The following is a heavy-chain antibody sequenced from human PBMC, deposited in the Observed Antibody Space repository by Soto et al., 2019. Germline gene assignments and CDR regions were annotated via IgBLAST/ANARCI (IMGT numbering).Heavy chain of an antibody. V-gene: IGHV1-2*02. CDR3: ASGREYCSSSSCSISGYSDY. J-gene: IGHJ4*02. D-gene: IGHD2-2*01. Sequence: ASVKVSCKASGYTFTGYYMHWVRQAPGQGLEWMGWINPNSGGTNYAQKFQGRVTMTRDTSISTAYMELSRLRSDDTAVYYCASGREYCSSSSCSISGYSDYWGQGTLVTVSS. CDR2: INPNSGGT. CDR1: GYTFTGYY.